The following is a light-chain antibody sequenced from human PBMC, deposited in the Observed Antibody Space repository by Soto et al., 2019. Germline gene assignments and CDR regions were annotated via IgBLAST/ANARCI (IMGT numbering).Light chain of an antibody. CDR3: AAWDDSLNGVI. CDR1: SSNIGGNA. V-gene: IGLV1-44*01. Sequence: QSVLTQPPSASGTPGQRVTISCYGSSSNIGGNALSWYQHLPGTAPKFLIYSNNQRPSGVPDRFSGSKSGTSGSLAISGLQSGDEADYYCAAWDDSLNGVIFGGGTKVTVL. J-gene: IGLJ2*01. CDR2: SNN.